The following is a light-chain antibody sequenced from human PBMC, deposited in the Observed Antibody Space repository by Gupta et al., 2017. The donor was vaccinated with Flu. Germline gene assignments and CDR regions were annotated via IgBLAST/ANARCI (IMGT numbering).Light chain of an antibody. V-gene: IGKV3-15*01. CDR3: QQNNNWPLT. J-gene: IGKJ4*01. CDR2: GAS. CDR1: QSVASN. Sequence: VMTQSLATLSVSPGQRATLSCRASQSVASNLVWYQQRPGQAPRLLIYGASRRATGIPARFSGRGSGTEFTLTISSLQSEDFAIYYCQQNNNWPLTFGRGTKVEIK.